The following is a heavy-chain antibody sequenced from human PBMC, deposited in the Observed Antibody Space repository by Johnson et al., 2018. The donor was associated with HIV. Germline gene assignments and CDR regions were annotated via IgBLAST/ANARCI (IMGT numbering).Heavy chain of an antibody. CDR1: GFTVSSNE. J-gene: IGHJ3*02. D-gene: IGHD5-18*01. V-gene: IGHV3-20*04. CDR2: INWNSGSI. Sequence: VQLVESRGVLVQPGGSLRLSCAASGFTVSSNEMSWVRQAPGKGLEWVSGINWNSGSIGYADSVKGRFTISRDNAKNSLYLQMNSLRAEDTALYYCLRCVGVYGYDECDAFDIWGQGTMVTISS. CDR3: LRCVGVYGYDECDAFDI.